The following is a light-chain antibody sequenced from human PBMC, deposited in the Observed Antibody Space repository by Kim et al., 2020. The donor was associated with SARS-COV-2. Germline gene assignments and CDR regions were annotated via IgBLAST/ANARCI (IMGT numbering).Light chain of an antibody. CDR1: QDIRRY. J-gene: IGKJ4*01. CDR2: GAS. V-gene: IGKV1-33*01. CDR3: QQYRSLPLT. Sequence: ASVGYRVTITCQASQDIRRYLNWYQPTPGRAPKLRIYGASNLEPGVPSRFSGSGSGTDFTFTITSLQPEDIATYYCQQYRSLPLTFGGGTKVDIK.